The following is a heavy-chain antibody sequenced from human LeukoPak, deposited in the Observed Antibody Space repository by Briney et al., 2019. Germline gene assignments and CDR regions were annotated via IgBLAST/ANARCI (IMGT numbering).Heavy chain of an antibody. V-gene: IGHV3-23*01. CDR3: ARDGGYDFWSGYYQDY. CDR1: GFTFSSYA. Sequence: GSLRLSCAASGFTFSSYAMSWVRQAPGKGLEWVSAISGSGGSTYYADSVKGRFTISRDNSKNTLYLQMNSLRAEDTAVYYCARDGGYDFWSGYYQDYWGQGTLVTVSS. CDR2: ISGSGGST. J-gene: IGHJ4*02. D-gene: IGHD3-3*01.